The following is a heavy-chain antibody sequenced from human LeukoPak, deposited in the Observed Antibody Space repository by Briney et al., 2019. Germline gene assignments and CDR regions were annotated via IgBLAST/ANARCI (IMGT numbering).Heavy chain of an antibody. D-gene: IGHD4-23*01. CDR2: IIPIFGTA. J-gene: IGHJ4*02. V-gene: IGHV1-69*13. CDR1: GYTFTSYG. CDR3: ARGVWPDYGGNSEGGYYFDY. Sequence: SVKVSCKASGYTFTSYGISWVRQAPGQGLEWMGGIIPIFGTANYAQKFQGRVTITADESTSTAYMELSSLRSEDTAVYYCARGVWPDYGGNSEGGYYFDYWGQGTLVTVSS.